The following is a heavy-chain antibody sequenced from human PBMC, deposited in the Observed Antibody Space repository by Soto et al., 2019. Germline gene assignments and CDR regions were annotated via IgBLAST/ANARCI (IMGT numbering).Heavy chain of an antibody. D-gene: IGHD3-10*01. CDR1: GGSFSGYY. CDR3: ARPMVRYNWFGP. CDR2: INHSGST. Sequence: SETLSLTCAVYGGSFSGYYWSWIRQPPGKGLEWIGEINHSGSTNYNPSLKSRVTISVDTSKNQFSLKLSSVTAADTAVYYCARPMVRYNWFGPWGQGTLVTVSS. V-gene: IGHV4-34*01. J-gene: IGHJ5*02.